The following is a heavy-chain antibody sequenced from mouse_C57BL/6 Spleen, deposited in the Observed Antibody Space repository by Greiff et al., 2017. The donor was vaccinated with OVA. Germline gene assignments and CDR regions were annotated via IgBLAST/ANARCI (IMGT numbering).Heavy chain of an antibody. V-gene: IGHV3-6*01. CDR2: ISYDGSN. CDR3: ARVGTTVVATEDY. J-gene: IGHJ2*01. CDR1: GYSITSGYY. D-gene: IGHD1-1*01. Sequence: EVQLQESGPGLVKPSQSLSLTCSVTGYSITSGYYWNWIRQFPGNKLEWMGYISYDGSNNYNPSLKNRISITRDTSKNQFFLKLNSVTTEDTATYYGARVGTTVVATEDYWGQGTTLTVSS.